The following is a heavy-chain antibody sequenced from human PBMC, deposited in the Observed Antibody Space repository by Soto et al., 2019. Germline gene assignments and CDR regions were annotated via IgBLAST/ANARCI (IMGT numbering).Heavy chain of an antibody. CDR3: AKGGQSYDY. J-gene: IGHJ4*02. D-gene: IGHD3-10*01. CDR1: GFTFSNYA. CDR2: ISASVGST. V-gene: IGHV3-23*01. Sequence: GGSLRLSCAASGFTFSNYAMSWVRQAPGKGLEWVSAISASVGSTYYTDSVKGRFTISRDNSKNTLYLQMNSLRAEDTAVYYCAKGGQSYDYWGQGTLVTVSS.